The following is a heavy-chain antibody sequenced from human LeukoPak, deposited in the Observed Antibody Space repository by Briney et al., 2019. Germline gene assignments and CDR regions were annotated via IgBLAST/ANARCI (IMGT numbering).Heavy chain of an antibody. Sequence: GGSLRLSCAASGFTFSSYWMSWVRQAPGKGLEWVANIKQDGSEKYYVDSVKGRFTISIDNAKNSLYLQMNSLRAEDTAVYYCAGDGPTLYYDFWSGYYPSFDYWGQGTLVTVSS. V-gene: IGHV3-7*05. D-gene: IGHD3-3*01. CDR1: GFTFSSYW. CDR3: AGDGPTLYYDFWSGYYPSFDY. J-gene: IGHJ4*02. CDR2: IKQDGSEK.